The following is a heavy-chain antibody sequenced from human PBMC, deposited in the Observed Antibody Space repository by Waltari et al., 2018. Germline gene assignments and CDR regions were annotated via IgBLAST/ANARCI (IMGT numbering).Heavy chain of an antibody. V-gene: IGHV3-21*01. CDR3: ARERSRSQADY. CDR1: GFTFSSYS. J-gene: IGHJ4*02. D-gene: IGHD2-2*01. Sequence: EVQLVESGGGLVKPGGSLRLSCAASGFTFSSYSMNWVRQAPGKGLEWVSSISSSSSYIYYADSVKGRFTISRDNAKNSLDLQMNSLRAEDTAVYYCARERSRSQADYWGQGTLVTVSS. CDR2: ISSSSSYI.